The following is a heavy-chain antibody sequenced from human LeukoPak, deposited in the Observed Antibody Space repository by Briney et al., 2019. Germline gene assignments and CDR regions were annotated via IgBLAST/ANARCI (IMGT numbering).Heavy chain of an antibody. V-gene: IGHV1-69*05. D-gene: IGHD5-24*01. CDR1: VGTFSSYA. Sequence: RASVKVSCKASVGTFSSYAISWVRQAPGQGLEWMGGIIPIFGTANYAQKFQGRVTITTDESTSTAYMELSSLRSEDTAVYYCARGVEMATINWFDPWGQGTLVTVSS. CDR2: IIPIFGTA. J-gene: IGHJ5*02. CDR3: ARGVEMATINWFDP.